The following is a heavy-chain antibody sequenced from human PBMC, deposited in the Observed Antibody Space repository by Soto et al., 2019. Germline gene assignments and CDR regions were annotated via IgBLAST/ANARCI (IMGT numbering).Heavy chain of an antibody. V-gene: IGHV4-39*01. Sequence: QLQLQESGPGLVKPSETLSLTCSVSGDSINSDKYYWGWIRQPPGKGLEWIGSIYYRGNTYYNPSPQLRGTMSLGKSKSHFSLKLNSVTAADSAVYFCARLEGLATISYYFDFWGQGALVTVSS. J-gene: IGHJ4*02. CDR1: GDSINSDKYY. CDR2: IYYRGNT. D-gene: IGHD3-9*01. CDR3: ARLEGLATISYYFDF.